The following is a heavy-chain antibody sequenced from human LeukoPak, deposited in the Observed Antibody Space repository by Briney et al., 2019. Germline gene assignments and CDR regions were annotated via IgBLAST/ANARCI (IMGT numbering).Heavy chain of an antibody. CDR1: GYTFTSYG. J-gene: IGHJ4*02. CDR3: ARGRGSTSPY. D-gene: IGHD5-12*01. CDR2: ISTYNGNT. V-gene: IGHV1-18*01. Sequence: GASVKVSCKASGYTFTSYGITWVRQAPGQGLEWMGWISTYNGNTNYAQNLQGRVTMTTDTSTSTAYMDLRSLRSDDTAVYYCARGRGSTSPYWGQGTLVTVSS.